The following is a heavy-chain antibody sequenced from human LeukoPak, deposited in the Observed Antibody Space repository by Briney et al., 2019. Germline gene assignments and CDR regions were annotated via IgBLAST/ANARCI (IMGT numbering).Heavy chain of an antibody. V-gene: IGHV1-18*01. CDR3: ARCMDYDILTGPLAHYYYMDV. Sequence: GASVKVSCKASGYTFTSYGISWVRQAPGQGLEWMGWISAYNGNTNYAQKLQGRVTMTTDTSTSTAYMELRSLRSDDTAVYYCARCMDYDILTGPLAHYYYMDVWGKGTTVTISS. CDR1: GYTFTSYG. D-gene: IGHD3-9*01. J-gene: IGHJ6*03. CDR2: ISAYNGNT.